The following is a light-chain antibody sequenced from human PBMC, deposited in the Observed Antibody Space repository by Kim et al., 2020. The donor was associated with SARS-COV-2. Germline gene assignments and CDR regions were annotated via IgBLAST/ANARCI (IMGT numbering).Light chain of an antibody. V-gene: IGLV3-1*01. CDR1: KLGDKY. J-gene: IGLJ3*02. CDR3: QAWDSNIWV. Sequence: SYELTQPPSVSVSPGQTASITCSGDKLGDKYACWYQQKPGQSPVPVIYQDTKRPSGIPERFSGSNSGNTATLTISGTQTMDEADYYCQAWDSNIWVFGGG. CDR2: QDT.